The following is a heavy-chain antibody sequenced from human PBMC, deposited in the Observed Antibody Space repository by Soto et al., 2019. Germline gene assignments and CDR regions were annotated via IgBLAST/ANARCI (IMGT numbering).Heavy chain of an antibody. D-gene: IGHD6-13*01. Sequence: PGGSLRLSCAASGFTFSSYWMHWVRQAPGKGLVWVSRINSDGSSTSYADSVKGRFTASRDNAKNTLYLQMNSLRAEDSAVYYCARDQHYLPYSSSWTYYYYGMDVWGQGTTVTVSS. J-gene: IGHJ6*02. CDR2: INSDGSST. CDR1: GFTFSSYW. V-gene: IGHV3-74*01. CDR3: ARDQHYLPYSSSWTYYYYGMDV.